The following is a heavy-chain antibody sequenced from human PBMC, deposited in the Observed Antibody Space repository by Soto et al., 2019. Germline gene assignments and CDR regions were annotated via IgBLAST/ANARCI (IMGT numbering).Heavy chain of an antibody. V-gene: IGHV4-4*02. D-gene: IGHD6-6*01. CDR2: IYHSGST. J-gene: IGHJ5*02. Sequence: SETLSLTCAVSGGSISSSNWWSWVRQPPGKGLEWIGEIYHSGSTNYNPSLKSRVTISVDKSKNQFSLKLSSVTAADTAAYYCARDRAYSSSSGWFDPWGQGTLVTVSS. CDR3: ARDRAYSSSSGWFDP. CDR1: GGSISSSNW.